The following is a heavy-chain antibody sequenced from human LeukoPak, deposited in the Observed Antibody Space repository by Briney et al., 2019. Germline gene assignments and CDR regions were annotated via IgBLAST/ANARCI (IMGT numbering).Heavy chain of an antibody. Sequence: SETLSLTCAVYGGSFSDYRWSWIRQPPGKGLQWVGEVNHHGRTDYSPSLTSRVTISVDTSKSQFYLKLTSVTAADTAVYFCARGHMSMDPQIVWTGYYRTDWFDPWGQGTLVTVSS. CDR1: GGSFSDYR. CDR2: VNHHGRT. J-gene: IGHJ5*02. CDR3: ARGHMSMDPQIVWTGYYRTDWFDP. V-gene: IGHV4-34*01. D-gene: IGHD3/OR15-3a*01.